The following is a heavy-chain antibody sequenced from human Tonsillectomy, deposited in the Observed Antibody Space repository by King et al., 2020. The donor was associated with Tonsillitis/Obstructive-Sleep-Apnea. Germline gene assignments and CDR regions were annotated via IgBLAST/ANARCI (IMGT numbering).Heavy chain of an antibody. J-gene: IGHJ4*02. CDR2: ISSSSSTI. CDR1: GFTFSSYS. D-gene: IGHD5-18*01. V-gene: IGHV3-48*02. Sequence: VQLVESGGGLVQPGGSLRLSCAASGFTFSSYSMNWVRQAPGKGLEWVSYISSSSSTIYYADSVKGRFTISRDNAKNSLYMQRNSPRDEDTAVYYCARIASSTSEDTEHYWGQGTLVTVSS. CDR3: ARIASSTSEDTEHY.